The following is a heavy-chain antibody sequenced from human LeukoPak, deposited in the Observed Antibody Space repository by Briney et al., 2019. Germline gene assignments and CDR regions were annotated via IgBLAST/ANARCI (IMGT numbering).Heavy chain of an antibody. CDR1: RFTVSSNY. CDR2: IYSGGST. J-gene: IGHJ5*02. V-gene: IGHV3-53*01. Sequence: PGGSLRLSCAASRFTVSSNYMSWVRQAPGKGLEWVSVIYSGGSTYYADSVKGRFTISRDNSKNTLYLQMNSLRAEDTAVYYCARDGSPYYYDSSGYHTWGQGTLVTVSS. D-gene: IGHD3-22*01. CDR3: ARDGSPYYYDSSGYHT.